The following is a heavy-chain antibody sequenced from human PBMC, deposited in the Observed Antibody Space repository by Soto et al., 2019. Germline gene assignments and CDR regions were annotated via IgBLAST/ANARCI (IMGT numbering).Heavy chain of an antibody. J-gene: IGHJ4*02. CDR1: GFSLTSGVG. V-gene: IGHV2-5*02. CDR3: AHIAPEIVTDGGHGGCDY. D-gene: IGHD5-12*01. CDR2: IYWDDDK. Sequence: QITLKESGPTLVRPPQTLTLTCTFSGFSLTSGVGVGWIRQPPGKALEWLALIYWDDDKRYSPSLKNRLTITKHPSKNQVVLTMTDVGPVDTATYFCAHIAPEIVTDGGHGGCDYWGQGTLVTVSS.